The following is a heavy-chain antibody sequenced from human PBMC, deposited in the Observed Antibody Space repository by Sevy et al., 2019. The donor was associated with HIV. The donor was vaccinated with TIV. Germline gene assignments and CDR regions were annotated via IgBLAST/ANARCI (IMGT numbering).Heavy chain of an antibody. CDR1: GGSISSGGYY. Sequence: SETLSLTCTVSGGSISSGGYYWSWIRQHPGKGLEWIGYIYYSGSTYYNPSLKSRVTISVDTSKNQFSLKLSSVTAADTAVYYCAREGPPLPIDGSGFDYWGQGTLVTVSS. CDR3: AREGPPLPIDGSGFDY. V-gene: IGHV4-31*03. CDR2: IYYSGST. J-gene: IGHJ4*02. D-gene: IGHD3-22*01.